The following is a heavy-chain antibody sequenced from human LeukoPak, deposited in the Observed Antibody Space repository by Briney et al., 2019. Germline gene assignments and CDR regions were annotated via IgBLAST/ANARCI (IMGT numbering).Heavy chain of an antibody. J-gene: IGHJ4*02. CDR1: GYSISSGYY. Sequence: SETLSLTCTVSGYSISSGYYWGWIRQPPGKGLEWIGSIYHSGSTYYNPSLKSRVTISVDTSKNQFSLKLSSVTAADTAVYYCARHLRSPRLSLVHRDYFDYWGQGTLVTVSS. CDR3: ARHLRSPRLSLVHRDYFDY. CDR2: IYHSGST. V-gene: IGHV4-38-2*02. D-gene: IGHD1/OR15-1a*01.